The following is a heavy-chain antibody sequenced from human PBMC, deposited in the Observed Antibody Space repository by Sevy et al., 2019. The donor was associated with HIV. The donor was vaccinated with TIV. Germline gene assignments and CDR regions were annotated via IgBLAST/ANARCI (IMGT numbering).Heavy chain of an antibody. V-gene: IGHV1-24*01. CDR1: GYTLTELS. D-gene: IGHD3-22*01. Sequence: ASVKVSCKVSGYTLTELSMHWLRQAPGKCLEWVGSFDPEDGETVYEHNFQGRVSMTKDTSTDTAYMEVISLKFEDTAVYYCATTKDYYDSSGYPFDYWGQGTLVTVSS. CDR2: FDPEDGET. J-gene: IGHJ4*02. CDR3: ATTKDYYDSSGYPFDY.